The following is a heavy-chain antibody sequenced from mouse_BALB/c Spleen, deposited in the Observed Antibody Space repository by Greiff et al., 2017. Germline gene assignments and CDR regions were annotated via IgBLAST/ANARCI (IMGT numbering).Heavy chain of an antibody. D-gene: IGHD2-4*01. CDR2: IDPENGNT. J-gene: IGHJ3*01. CDR1: GFNIKDYY. CDR3: ARSTMITTGGFAY. Sequence: EVKLMESGAELVRPGALVKLSCKASGFNIKDYYMHWVKQRPEQGLEWIGWIDPENGNTIYDPKFQGKASITADTSSNTAYLQLSSLTSEDTAVYYCARSTMITTGGFAYWGQGTLVTVSA. V-gene: IGHV14-1*02.